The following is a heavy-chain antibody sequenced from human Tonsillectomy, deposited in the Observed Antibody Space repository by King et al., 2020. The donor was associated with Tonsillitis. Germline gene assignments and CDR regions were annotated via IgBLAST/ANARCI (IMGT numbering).Heavy chain of an antibody. V-gene: IGHV4-30-4*07. D-gene: IGHD2-21*02. CDR1: GASMSSGGYP. CDR2: IYYSGGT. Sequence: VQLQESGPGLVKPSQTLSLTCAVSGASMSSGGYPWSWIRQPPGKGLEWIGYIYYSGGTYYNPSLKSRITISVDTAKNRFPLNLTSVTAADTAMYYCARLGDCAGNCLRQWGQGTLVTVSS. J-gene: IGHJ4*02. CDR3: ARLGDCAGNCLRQ.